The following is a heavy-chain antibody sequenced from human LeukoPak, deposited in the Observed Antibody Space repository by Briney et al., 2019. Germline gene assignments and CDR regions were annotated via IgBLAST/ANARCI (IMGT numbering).Heavy chain of an antibody. CDR3: AKVAVEMATITRGFDY. Sequence: PGGSLRLSCAASGFTFSSYAMSWVRQAPGKGLEWVSAISGSGGSTYYADSVKGRFTISRDNSKNTLFLQMNSLRAEDTAVYYCAKVAVEMATITRGFDYWGQGTLVTVSS. J-gene: IGHJ4*02. D-gene: IGHD5-24*01. CDR2: ISGSGGST. V-gene: IGHV3-23*01. CDR1: GFTFSSYA.